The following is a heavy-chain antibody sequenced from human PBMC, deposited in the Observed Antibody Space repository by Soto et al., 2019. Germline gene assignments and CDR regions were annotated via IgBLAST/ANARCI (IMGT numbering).Heavy chain of an antibody. CDR3: ARDQLRFLEYYFDY. V-gene: IGHV1-18*01. CDR1: GYRFISYG. J-gene: IGHJ4*02. D-gene: IGHD3-3*01. CDR2: ISPYNGHT. Sequence: ASVKVSCKASGYRFISYGISWVRQAPGQGLEWMGWISPYNGHTNYAQKLQGRVTMTADTSTSTAYMELRGLRSDDTAVYYCARDQLRFLEYYFDYWGQGTLVTVSS.